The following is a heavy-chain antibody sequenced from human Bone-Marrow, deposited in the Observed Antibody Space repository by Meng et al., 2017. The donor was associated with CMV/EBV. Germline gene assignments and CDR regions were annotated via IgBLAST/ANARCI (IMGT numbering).Heavy chain of an antibody. V-gene: IGHV3-7*01. CDR3: ARGGGYYIH. CDR2: IKQDGSEK. CDR1: GFTFSSYW. J-gene: IGHJ4*02. Sequence: GESLKISCAAPGFTFSSYWMSWVRHAPGKGLEWVANIKQDGSEKFYVDSVKGRFTISRDNADNSLYLQMNSLRAEDTAVYYCARGGGYYIHWGQGTLVTVSS. D-gene: IGHD1-26*01.